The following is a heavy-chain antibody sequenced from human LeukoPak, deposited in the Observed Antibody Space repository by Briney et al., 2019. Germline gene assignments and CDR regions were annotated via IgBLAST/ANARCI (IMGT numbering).Heavy chain of an antibody. Sequence: SETLSLTCTVSGGSISSYYWSWIRQPAGKGLEWIGRIYTSGSTNYNPSLKSRVTMSVDTSKNQFSLELSSVTAADTAVYYCARMSYDFWSGYPLAFDIWGQGTMVTVSS. CDR3: ARMSYDFWSGYPLAFDI. V-gene: IGHV4-4*07. CDR2: IYTSGST. D-gene: IGHD3-3*01. CDR1: GGSISSYY. J-gene: IGHJ3*02.